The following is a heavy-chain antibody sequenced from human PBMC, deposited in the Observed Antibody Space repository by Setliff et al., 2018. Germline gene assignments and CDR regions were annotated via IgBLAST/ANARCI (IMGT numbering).Heavy chain of an antibody. CDR1: GYTFTSYD. CDR3: ARDSIAVAGTNP. V-gene: IGHV1-8*01. Sequence: ASVKVSCKASGYTFTSYDINWVRQATGQGLEWMGWMNPNSGNTGYAQKFQGRVTMTRNTSISTAYMELSSLRPEDTAVYYCARDSIAVAGTNPWGQGTLVTVSS. D-gene: IGHD6-19*01. CDR2: MNPNSGNT. J-gene: IGHJ5*02.